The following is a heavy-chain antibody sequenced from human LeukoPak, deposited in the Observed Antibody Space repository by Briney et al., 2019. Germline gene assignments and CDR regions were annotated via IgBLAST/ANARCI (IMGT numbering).Heavy chain of an antibody. J-gene: IGHJ4*02. CDR3: ARVDDSSSSVGRYYFDY. D-gene: IGHD6-13*01. V-gene: IGHV3-33*01. CDR1: GFTFSSFG. Sequence: PGGSLRLSCAASGFTFSSFGMPWVRQAPGKGLEWVAVIWYDGSNEYYADSVKGRFTISRDNPKNTLYLQMNSLRAEDTAVYYCARVDDSSSSVGRYYFDYWGQGTLVTVSS. CDR2: IWYDGSNE.